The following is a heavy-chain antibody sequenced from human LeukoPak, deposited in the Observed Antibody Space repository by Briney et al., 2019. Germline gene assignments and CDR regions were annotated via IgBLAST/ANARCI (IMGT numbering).Heavy chain of an antibody. CDR1: GFTFSSYA. V-gene: IGHV3-23*01. J-gene: IGHJ5*02. Sequence: GSLRLSCAASGFTFSSYAMSWVRQAPGKGLEWVSAISGSGGSTYYADSVKGRFTISRDNSKNTLYLQMNSLRAEDTAVYYCAKSGVALRFLEWARGLVWFDPWGQGTLVTVSS. CDR3: AKSGVALRFLEWARGLVWFDP. CDR2: ISGSGGST. D-gene: IGHD3-3*01.